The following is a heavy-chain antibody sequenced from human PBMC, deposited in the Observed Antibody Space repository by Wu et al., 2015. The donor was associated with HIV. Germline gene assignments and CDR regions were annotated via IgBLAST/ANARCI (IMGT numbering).Heavy chain of an antibody. V-gene: IGHV1-2*02. Sequence: QVQLVQSGAEVKKPGASVKVSCKASGYTFTGYYIHWVRQAPGQGLEWMGWINPNSGGTNYAQKFQDRVSMTRDTSSSAAYMELSRLRSDDTAVYYCARVYGSGTYYPPYTYYGMDVWGQGPRSPSH. D-gene: IGHD3-10*01. J-gene: IGHJ6*02. CDR2: INPNSGGT. CDR1: GYTFTGYY. CDR3: ARVYGSGTYYPPYTYYGMDV.